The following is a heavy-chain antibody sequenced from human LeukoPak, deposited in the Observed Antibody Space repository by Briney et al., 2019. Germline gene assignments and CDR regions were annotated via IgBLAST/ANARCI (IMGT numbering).Heavy chain of an antibody. V-gene: IGHV4-59*01. CDR1: GGSISSYY. D-gene: IGHD3-16*02. CDR2: IYYSGNT. CDR3: AREVDYDYVWGSYRLFDY. J-gene: IGHJ4*02. Sequence: QTSETLSLTCTVSGGSISSYYWSWIRQPPGKGLEWIGYIYYSGNTNYNPSLKSRVTISVDTSKNQFSLKLSSVTAADTAVYYCAREVDYDYVWGSYRLFDYWGQGTLVTVSS.